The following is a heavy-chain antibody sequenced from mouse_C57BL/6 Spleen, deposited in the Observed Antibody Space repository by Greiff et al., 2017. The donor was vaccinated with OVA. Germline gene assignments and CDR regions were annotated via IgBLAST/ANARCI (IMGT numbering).Heavy chain of an antibody. D-gene: IGHD2-2*01. CDR3: ARRGVTPMDY. CDR1: GYTFTDYY. J-gene: IGHJ4*01. Sequence: EVQVVESGPVLVKPGASVKMSCKASGYTFTDYYMNWVKQSHGKSLEWIGVINPYNGGTSYNQKFKGKATLTVDKSSSTAYMELNSLTSEDSAVYYCARRGVTPMDYWGQGTSGTVSS. CDR2: INPYNGGT. V-gene: IGHV1-19*01.